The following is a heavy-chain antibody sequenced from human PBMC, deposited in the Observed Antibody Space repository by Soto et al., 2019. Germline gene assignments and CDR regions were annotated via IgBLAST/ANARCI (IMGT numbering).Heavy chain of an antibody. J-gene: IGHJ4*02. CDR2: ISYDGSNK. Sequence: QVQLVESGGGVVQPGRSLRLSCAASGFTFSSYGMHWVRQAPGKGLEWVAVISYDGSNKYYADSVKGRFTISRDNSKNTLYLKMNSLRAEDTAVYYCAKDGGYDYVWGSYRAAYFDYWGQGTLVTVSS. CDR1: GFTFSSYG. V-gene: IGHV3-30*18. CDR3: AKDGGYDYVWGSYRAAYFDY. D-gene: IGHD3-16*02.